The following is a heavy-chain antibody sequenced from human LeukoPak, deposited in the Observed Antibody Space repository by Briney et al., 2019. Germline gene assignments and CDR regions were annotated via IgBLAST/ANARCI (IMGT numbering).Heavy chain of an antibody. J-gene: IGHJ6*03. V-gene: IGHV4-4*09. CDR3: ARNYVGRSVYYYYYYMDV. Sequence: PSETLSLTCTVSGGSISSYYWSWIRQPPGKGLEWIGYIYTSGSTNYNPSLKSRVTISVDTSKNQFSLKLSSVTAADTAVYCCARNYVGRSVYYYYYYMDVWGKGTTVTVSS. D-gene: IGHD1-7*01. CDR2: IYTSGST. CDR1: GGSISSYY.